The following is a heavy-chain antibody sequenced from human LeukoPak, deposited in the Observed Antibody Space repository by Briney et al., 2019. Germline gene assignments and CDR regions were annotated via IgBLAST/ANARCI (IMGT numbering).Heavy chain of an antibody. Sequence: SETLSLTCTVSGGSISSYYWSWIRQPPGKGLEWIGYIDYSGSTAYNPSLNGRFAVSVDTSKNQVSLQMRSVTAADTAVYYCARLNGGNWGPGILVTVSS. J-gene: IGHJ4*02. D-gene: IGHD4-23*01. CDR1: GGSISSYY. CDR3: ARLNGGN. CDR2: IDYSGST. V-gene: IGHV4-59*08.